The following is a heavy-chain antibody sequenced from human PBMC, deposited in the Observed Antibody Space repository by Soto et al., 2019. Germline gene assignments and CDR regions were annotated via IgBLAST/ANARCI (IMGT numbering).Heavy chain of an antibody. Sequence: PSETLSLTCTVSGGSIGISSYYWGWILQPPGKGLEWIGSIYYSGSTYYNPSLKSRVTISVDTSKNQFSLKLSSVTAADTAVYYCARGDYYDSSGYFNWGQGTLVTVSS. D-gene: IGHD3-22*01. V-gene: IGHV4-39*01. CDR2: IYYSGST. CDR3: ARGDYYDSSGYFN. J-gene: IGHJ4*02. CDR1: GGSIGISSYY.